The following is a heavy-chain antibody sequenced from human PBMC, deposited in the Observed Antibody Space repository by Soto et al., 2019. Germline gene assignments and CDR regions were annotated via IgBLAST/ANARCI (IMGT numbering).Heavy chain of an antibody. CDR1: GSSLSESW. D-gene: IGHD3-16*02. V-gene: IGHV3-15*01. Sequence: EVQLVESGGGLVQPGESLRLSCAASGSSLSESWLSWVRQAPGKGLEWVARIKSQVDGETTEYAAPVKGRFVISRHDSKNTLNLQMHNLKTVDTAEYYCSTYDYICGTYRYRGAYWDQGTLVTVSS. J-gene: IGHJ4*02. CDR2: IKSQVDGETT. CDR3: STYDYICGTYRYRGAY.